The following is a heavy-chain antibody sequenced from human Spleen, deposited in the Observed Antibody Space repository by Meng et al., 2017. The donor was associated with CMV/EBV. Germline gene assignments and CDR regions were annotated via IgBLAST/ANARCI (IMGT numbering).Heavy chain of an antibody. J-gene: IGHJ4*02. CDR3: ASMFYYDSSGPRPY. CDR2: IKQDGSEK. V-gene: IGHV3-7*01. CDR1: GFTFSSYW. Sequence: GESLKISGAASGFTFSSYWMSWVRQAPGKGLEWVANIKQDGSEKYYVDSVKGRFTISRDNAKNSLYLQMNSLRAEDTAIYYCASMFYYDSSGPRPYWGQGTLVTVSS. D-gene: IGHD3-22*01.